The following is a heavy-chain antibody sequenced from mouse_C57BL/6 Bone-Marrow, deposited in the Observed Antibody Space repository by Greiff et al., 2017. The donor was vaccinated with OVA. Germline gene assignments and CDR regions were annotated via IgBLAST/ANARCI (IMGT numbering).Heavy chain of an antibody. J-gene: IGHJ4*01. D-gene: IGHD1-1*01. CDR1: GYAFSSSW. Sequence: VHLVESGPELVKPGASVKISCKASGYAFSSSWMNWVKQRPGKGLEWIGRIYPGDGDTNYNGKFKGKATLTADKSSSTAYMQLSSLTSEDSAVYFCARRGVTTVVATNAMDYWGQGTSVTVSS. CDR3: ARRGVTTVVATNAMDY. V-gene: IGHV1-82*01. CDR2: IYPGDGDT.